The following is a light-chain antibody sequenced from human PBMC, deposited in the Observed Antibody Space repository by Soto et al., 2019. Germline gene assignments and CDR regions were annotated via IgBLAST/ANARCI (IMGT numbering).Light chain of an antibody. CDR2: EVS. V-gene: IGLV2-14*01. J-gene: IGLJ1*01. CDR3: YSFTGGTTLYV. Sequence: QSALTHPSSVSGSPGQSITISCTGTTSDVGGYDYVSWYQQHPGQAPKLLIYEVSNRPSGVSHRFSGSKSGKKASLSISGLQAEDEADYYCYSFTGGTTLYVFGTGTKVTV. CDR1: TSDVGGYDY.